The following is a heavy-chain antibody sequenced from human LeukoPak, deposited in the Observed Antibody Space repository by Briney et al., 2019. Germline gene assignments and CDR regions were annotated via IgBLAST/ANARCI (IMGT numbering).Heavy chain of an antibody. Sequence: LPGGSLRLSCAASGFTFSSYGMHWVHQAPGKGLEWVAFIQDNERNIYYADSVNGRFTISRDNSKNRVYLQMNSLRTEDTAVYYCANELWSGPSDAFDIWGRGTMVTVSS. D-gene: IGHD3-3*01. J-gene: IGHJ3*02. V-gene: IGHV3-30*02. CDR2: IQDNERNI. CDR1: GFTFSSYG. CDR3: ANELWSGPSDAFDI.